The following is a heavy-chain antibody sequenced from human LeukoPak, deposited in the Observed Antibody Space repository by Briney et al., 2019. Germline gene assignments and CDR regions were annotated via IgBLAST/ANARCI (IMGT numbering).Heavy chain of an antibody. CDR2: INPNSGGT. CDR1: GYTFTGHY. D-gene: IGHD3-10*01. J-gene: IGHJ4*02. Sequence: GASVKVSCKASGYTFTGHYMHWVRQAPGQGLEWMGWINPNSGGTNYAQKFQDRVTMTRDTSISTAYMELNRLRSDDTAVYYCARDRDYGSGIFDYWGQGTLVTVSS. V-gene: IGHV1-2*02. CDR3: ARDRDYGSGIFDY.